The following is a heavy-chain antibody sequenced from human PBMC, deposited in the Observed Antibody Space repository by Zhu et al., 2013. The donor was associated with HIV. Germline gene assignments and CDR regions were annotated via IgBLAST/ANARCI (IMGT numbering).Heavy chain of an antibody. V-gene: IGHV1-2*02. CDR3: ARSTGYKGFDY. D-gene: IGHD1-20*01. J-gene: IGHJ4*02. CDR2: INPNSGGT. Sequence: QVXLVQSGAEVKRPGASVKVSCEASGYTFTGYYMHWVRQAPGQGLEYMGWINPNSGGTNYAQKFQGRVTMTRDTSISTAYMELTRLKSDDTAVYYCARSTGYKGFDYWGQGTLVTVSS. CDR1: GYTFTGYY.